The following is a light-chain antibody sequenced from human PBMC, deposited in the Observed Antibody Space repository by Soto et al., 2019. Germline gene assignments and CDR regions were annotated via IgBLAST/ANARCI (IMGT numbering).Light chain of an antibody. V-gene: IGKV3-20*01. Sequence: EILLTQSPGTLSLSLGERATLSCRASQSVSPSSLAWYQQRPGQSPRLLIYGASSRATGIPDRFSGRGSGTDFTLIISRLEPEDFAVYYCQQFAGSFGGGTKVDI. CDR2: GAS. CDR3: QQFAGS. CDR1: QSVSPSS. J-gene: IGKJ4*02.